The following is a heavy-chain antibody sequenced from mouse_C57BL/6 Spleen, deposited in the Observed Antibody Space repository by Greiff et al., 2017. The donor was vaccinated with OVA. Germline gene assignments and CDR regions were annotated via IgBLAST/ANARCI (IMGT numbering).Heavy chain of an antibody. V-gene: IGHV1-81*01. CDR1: GYTFTSYG. Sequence: VKLVESGAELARPGASVKLSCKASGYTFTSYGISWVKQRTGQGLEWIGEIYPRSGNTYYNEKFKGKATLTADKSSSTAYMELRSLTSEDSAVDFCARDYYGSSSYFDVWGTGTTVTVSS. J-gene: IGHJ1*03. D-gene: IGHD1-1*01. CDR2: IYPRSGNT. CDR3: ARDYYGSSSYFDV.